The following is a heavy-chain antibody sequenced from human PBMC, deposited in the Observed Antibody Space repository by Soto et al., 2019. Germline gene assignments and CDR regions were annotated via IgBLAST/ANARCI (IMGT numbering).Heavy chain of an antibody. CDR3: ATSRVGATKEFDY. V-gene: IGHV1-69*06. CDR2: IIPIFGTA. D-gene: IGHD1-26*01. J-gene: IGHJ4*02. CDR1: GGTFSSYA. Sequence: ASVKVSCKASGGTFSSYATSWVRQAPGQGLEWMGGIIPIFGTANYAQKFQGRVTITADKSTSTAYMELSSLRSEDTAVYYCATSRVGATKEFDYWGQGTLVTVSS.